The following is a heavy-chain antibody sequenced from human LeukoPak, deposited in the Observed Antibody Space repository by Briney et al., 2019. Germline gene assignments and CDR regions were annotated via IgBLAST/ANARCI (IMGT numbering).Heavy chain of an antibody. CDR1: GYTFTSYG. CDR2: IRTYNGNT. D-gene: IGHD2-2*02. Sequence: ASVKVSCKASGYTFTSYGINWVRQAPGQGLEWMGWIRTYNGNTNYAQKLQGRVTMTTDTSTSTAYMELRSLRSDDTAVYYCARVPHCSSTSCYRRFGDYYYMDVWGKGTTVTVSS. J-gene: IGHJ6*03. V-gene: IGHV1-18*01. CDR3: ARVPHCSSTSCYRRFGDYYYMDV.